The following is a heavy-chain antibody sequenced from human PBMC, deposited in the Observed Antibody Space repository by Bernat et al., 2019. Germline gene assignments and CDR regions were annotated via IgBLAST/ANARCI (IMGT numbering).Heavy chain of an antibody. Sequence: EVQLLESGGGLVQPGGSLRLSCAASGFTFSSYAMSWVRQAPGKGLEWVSAISGGGVGTYYADSVKGRFTISRDNSKNTLYLQMNSLRAEDTAVYYCARATYYYDSSGPAGYYFDYWGQGTLVTVSS. CDR2: ISGGGVGT. CDR3: ARATYYYDSSGPAGYYFDY. J-gene: IGHJ4*02. CDR1: GFTFSSYA. D-gene: IGHD3-22*01. V-gene: IGHV3-23*01.